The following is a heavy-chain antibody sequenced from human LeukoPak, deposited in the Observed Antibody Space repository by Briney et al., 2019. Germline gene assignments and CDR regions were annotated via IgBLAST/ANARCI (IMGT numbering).Heavy chain of an antibody. Sequence: PSETLSLTCTVAAGSISRYYWSWIRRPPGKGLEWMGYIDDSGNTNYNPSLKSQVTISVDKSKNQFSLKLSFVTAADTAMYYCARSDYHNSGSHTVFDAFDIWGQGTRVTVSS. CDR3: ARSDYHNSGSHTVFDAFDI. V-gene: IGHV4-59*01. CDR2: IDDSGNT. CDR1: AGSISRYY. J-gene: IGHJ3*02. D-gene: IGHD3-10*01.